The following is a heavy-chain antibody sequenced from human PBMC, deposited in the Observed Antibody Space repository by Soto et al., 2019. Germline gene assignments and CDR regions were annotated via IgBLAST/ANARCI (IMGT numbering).Heavy chain of an antibody. Sequence: GGSLRLSCTVSGFAFDNYGINWVRQAPGKGLEWVSSISKSDYTYYSDSVKGRFAISRNNAKRSVSLQMNTLSVEDTAVYYCAREDSIIIPALSDFWGQGTLVTVSS. V-gene: IGHV3-21*01. CDR3: AREDSIIIPALSDF. D-gene: IGHD3-22*01. CDR2: ISKSDYT. J-gene: IGHJ4*02. CDR1: GFAFDNYG.